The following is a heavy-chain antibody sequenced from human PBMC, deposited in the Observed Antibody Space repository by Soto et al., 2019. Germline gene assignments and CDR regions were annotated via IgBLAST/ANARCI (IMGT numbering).Heavy chain of an antibody. V-gene: IGHV4-4*07. CDR3: TRDGMTTGDT. J-gene: IGHJ4*02. CDR1: GVSVSSYT. Sequence: ASETLSLTCLVSGVSVSSYTWSWVRQPANKGLEWIGRVFSSVSATYSPSLKSRVRISMDTPENRISLKLDSVTAADAGVYYCTRDGMTTGDTWGPGTPVTASS. D-gene: IGHD2-21*02. CDR2: VFSSVSA.